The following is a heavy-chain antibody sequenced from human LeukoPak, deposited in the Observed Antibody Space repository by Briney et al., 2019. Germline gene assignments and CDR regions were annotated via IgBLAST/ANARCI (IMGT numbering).Heavy chain of an antibody. CDR3: ARDYYDSSGYYSHYYYYGVDV. CDR2: ISAYNGNT. D-gene: IGHD3-22*01. J-gene: IGHJ6*02. CDR1: GYTFTSYG. Sequence: ASVKVSCKASGYTFTSYGISWVRQAPGQGLEWMGWISAYNGNTNYARKLQGRVTMTTDTSTSTAYMELRSLRSDDTAVYYCARDYYDSSGYYSHYYYYGVDVWGQGTTVTVSS. V-gene: IGHV1-18*01.